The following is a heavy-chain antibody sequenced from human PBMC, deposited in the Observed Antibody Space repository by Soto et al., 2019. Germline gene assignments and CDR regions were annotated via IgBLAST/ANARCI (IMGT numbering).Heavy chain of an antibody. CDR2: IKSKTDGGTT. V-gene: IGHV3-15*01. CDR1: GFTFSNAW. J-gene: IGHJ6*02. D-gene: IGHD4-4*01. Sequence: GGSLRLSCAASGFTFSNAWMSWARQAPGKGLEWVGRIKSKTDGGTTDYAAPVKGRFTISRDDSKNTLYLQMNSLKTEDTAVYYCTDAGYSNYYYYYRMDVWGQGTTVTVSS. CDR3: TDAGYSNYYYYYRMDV.